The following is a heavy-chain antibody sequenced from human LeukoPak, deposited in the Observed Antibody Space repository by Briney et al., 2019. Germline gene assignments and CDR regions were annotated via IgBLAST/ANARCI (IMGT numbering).Heavy chain of an antibody. V-gene: IGHV4-38-2*02. J-gene: IGHJ4*02. D-gene: IGHD2-2*01. CDR3: ARDRPANY. CDR1: GYSISGGYY. CDR2: IYHGGST. Sequence: SETLSLTSAVSGYSISGGYYWGWIRQPPGKGLEWIANIYHGGSTNYNPSLKSRVTISIDTSKNQGSLNLASVTAAYTAVYCCARDRPANYWGQGTLVTVSS.